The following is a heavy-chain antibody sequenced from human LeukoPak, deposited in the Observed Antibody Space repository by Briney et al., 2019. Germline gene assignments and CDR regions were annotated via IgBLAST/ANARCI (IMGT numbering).Heavy chain of an antibody. Sequence: PSETLSLTCTVSGGSISSYYWSWIRQPAGKGLEWIVRIYTSGSTNYNPSLKSRVTMSVNTSKNQFSLKLSSVTAADTAVYYCATDLLQQLHAFDIWGQGTMVTVSS. CDR3: ATDLLQQLHAFDI. CDR2: IYTSGST. V-gene: IGHV4-4*07. CDR1: GGSISSYY. D-gene: IGHD3-10*01. J-gene: IGHJ3*02.